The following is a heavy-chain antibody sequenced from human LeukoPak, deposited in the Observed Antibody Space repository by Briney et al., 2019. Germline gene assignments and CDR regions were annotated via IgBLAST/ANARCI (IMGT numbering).Heavy chain of an antibody. D-gene: IGHD1-14*01. V-gene: IGHV3-33*01. CDR1: GFTFGGYG. Sequence: PGRSLRLSCAGSGFTFGGYGMHWFRQTPGKGLEWVAVIAYDGSRAFYADSVKGRFTISRDNSKNTMSVQMDDLRAEDTAVYYCTRYNNDNIEYWGQGTLVTVSS. CDR3: TRYNNDNIEY. J-gene: IGHJ4*02. CDR2: IAYDGSRA.